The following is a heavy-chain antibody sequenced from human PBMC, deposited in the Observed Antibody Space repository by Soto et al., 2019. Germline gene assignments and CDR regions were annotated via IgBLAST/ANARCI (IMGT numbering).Heavy chain of an antibody. Sequence: QLQLQESGPGLVKPSETLSLTCTVSGGSIRSYYWNWIRQPPGRGLEGIGYISYSGSINYNPSLKSRVTISVDTSKTQLSLKLSSVTAADTGVYYCARGGTWYYFDYWGQGTLVTVSS. D-gene: IGHD6-13*01. CDR2: ISYSGSI. J-gene: IGHJ4*02. CDR3: ARGGTWYYFDY. V-gene: IGHV4-59*01. CDR1: GGSIRSYY.